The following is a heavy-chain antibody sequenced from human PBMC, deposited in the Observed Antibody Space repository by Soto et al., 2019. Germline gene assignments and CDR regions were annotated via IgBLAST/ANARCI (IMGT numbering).Heavy chain of an antibody. CDR1: GYSFTSYW. V-gene: IGHV5-51*01. CDR2: IYPGDSDT. J-gene: IGHJ4*02. Sequence: PGESLKISCKGSGYSFTSYWIGGVRQMPEKGLEWMGIIYPGDSDTRYSPSFQGQVTISADKSISTAYLQWSSLKASDTAMYYCARLPYYYDSSGSYFDYWGQGTLVTVSS. D-gene: IGHD3-22*01. CDR3: ARLPYYYDSSGSYFDY.